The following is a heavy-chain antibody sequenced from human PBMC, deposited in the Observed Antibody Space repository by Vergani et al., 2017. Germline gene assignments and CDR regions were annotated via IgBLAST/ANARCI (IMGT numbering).Heavy chain of an antibody. J-gene: IGHJ6*02. CDR2: ISWNSNSI. CDR1: GFTSAGYA. CDR3: ARRYFDFLDYYYGMDV. D-gene: IGHD3-9*01. Sequence: EVQLEESGGGLVLPGRSLRLSCVASGFTSAGYAMHWVRQAPGKGLEWVSGISWNSNSIGYAVSVKGRFTISRDNAKNSLYLQMNSLRAEDTAVFYCARRYFDFLDYYYGMDVWGQGTTVTVSS. V-gene: IGHV3-9*02.